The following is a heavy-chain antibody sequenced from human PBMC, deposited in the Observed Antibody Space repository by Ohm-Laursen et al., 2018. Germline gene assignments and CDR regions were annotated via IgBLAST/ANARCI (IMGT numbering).Heavy chain of an antibody. V-gene: IGHV3-21*06. CDR2: ISDTGSHI. D-gene: IGHD2-2*02. CDR3: ARRIPLDGMDV. Sequence: SLRLSCAASAFTLTASYMNWVRQAPGTGLEWVSYISDTGSHIYYAGSVIGRFTISRDNAKNSLFLQMNSLRADDTAIYYCARRIPLDGMDVWGQGTTVTVSS. J-gene: IGHJ6*02. CDR1: AFTLTASY.